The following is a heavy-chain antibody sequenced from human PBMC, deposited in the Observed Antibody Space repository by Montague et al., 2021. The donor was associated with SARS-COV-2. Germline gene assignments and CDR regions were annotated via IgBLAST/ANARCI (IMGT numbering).Heavy chain of an antibody. V-gene: IGHV4-61*01. CDR1: GGSVSSGSYY. Sequence: SETQSLTCIVSGGSVSSGSYYWSWIRQPPGKGLEWIGYIYYSGSTNYNPSLKSRVTISVDTSKNQFSLKLSSVTAADTAVYYCARDPWRITIFGVVTRYGMDVWGQGTTVTVSS. CDR2: IYYSGST. D-gene: IGHD3-3*01. CDR3: ARDPWRITIFGVVTRYGMDV. J-gene: IGHJ6*02.